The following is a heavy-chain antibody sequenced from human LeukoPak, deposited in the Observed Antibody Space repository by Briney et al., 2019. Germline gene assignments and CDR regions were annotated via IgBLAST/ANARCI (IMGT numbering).Heavy chain of an antibody. CDR3: ARDWVRLPYGDQLFDY. V-gene: IGHV3-23*01. CDR1: GFTFSSYS. D-gene: IGHD4-17*01. Sequence: GGSLRLSCAASGFTFSSYSMSWVRQAPGKGLEWVSAISGSGGSTYYADSVKGRFTISRDNSKNTLYLQMNSLRAEDTAVYYCARDWVRLPYGDQLFDYWGQGTLVTVSS. CDR2: ISGSGGST. J-gene: IGHJ4*02.